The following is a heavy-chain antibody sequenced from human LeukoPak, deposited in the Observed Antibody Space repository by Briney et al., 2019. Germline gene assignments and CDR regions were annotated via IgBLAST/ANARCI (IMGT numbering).Heavy chain of an antibody. CDR2: ISGYNGNT. CDR1: GGTFSSYA. D-gene: IGHD6-19*01. CDR3: ARISSGWYSDFDY. Sequence: ASVKVSCKASGGTFSSYAISWVRQAPGQGLEWMGWISGYNGNTNYAQKLQGRVTMATDTSTSTAYMELRSLRSDDTAVYYCARISSGWYSDFDYWGQGTLVTVSS. J-gene: IGHJ4*02. V-gene: IGHV1-18*01.